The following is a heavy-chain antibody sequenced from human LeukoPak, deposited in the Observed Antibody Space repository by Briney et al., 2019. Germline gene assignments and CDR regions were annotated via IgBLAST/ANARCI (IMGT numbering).Heavy chain of an antibody. CDR2: IYPGDSDT. Sequence: GESLKIFCKGSGYSFTSYWIGWVRQMPGKGLEWLGIIYPGDSDTRYSPSFQGQVTISADKSISTAYLQSSSLKASDTAMYYSARSLRYCSSTSCYNNGFDPWGQGTLVTVSS. CDR1: GYSFTSYW. J-gene: IGHJ5*02. D-gene: IGHD2-2*01. V-gene: IGHV5-51*01. CDR3: ARSLRYCSSTSCYNNGFDP.